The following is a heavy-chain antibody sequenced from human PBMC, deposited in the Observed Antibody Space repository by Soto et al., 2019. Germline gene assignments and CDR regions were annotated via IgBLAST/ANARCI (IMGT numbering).Heavy chain of an antibody. CDR3: ARGSEGVFGVVIPYYYYYGMDV. Sequence: GGSLRLSCAASGFTFSSYAMHWVRQAPGKGLEWVAVISYDGSNKYYADSVKGRFTISRDNSKNTLYLQMNSLRAEDTAVYYCARGSEGVFGVVIPYYYYYGMDVWGQGTTVTVSS. D-gene: IGHD3-3*01. V-gene: IGHV3-30-3*01. J-gene: IGHJ6*02. CDR2: ISYDGSNK. CDR1: GFTFSSYA.